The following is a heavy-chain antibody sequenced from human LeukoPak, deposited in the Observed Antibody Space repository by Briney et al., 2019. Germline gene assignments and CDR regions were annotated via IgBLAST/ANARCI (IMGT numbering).Heavy chain of an antibody. CDR2: IYYSGST. CDR3: ARDVTSPGSYDSSGYYGPHFDY. CDR1: GGSISSSSYY. Sequence: PSETLSLTCTVSGGSISSSSYYWGWIRQPPGKGLEWIGSIYYSGSTYYNPSLKSRVTISVDTSKNQFSLKLSSVTAADTAVYYCARDVTSPGSYDSSGYYGPHFDYWGQGTLVTVSS. V-gene: IGHV4-39*07. J-gene: IGHJ4*02. D-gene: IGHD3-22*01.